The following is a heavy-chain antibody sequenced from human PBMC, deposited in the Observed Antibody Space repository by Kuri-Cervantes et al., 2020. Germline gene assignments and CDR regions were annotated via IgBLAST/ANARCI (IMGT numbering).Heavy chain of an antibody. CDR1: GFSFSGYS. J-gene: IGHJ4*02. D-gene: IGHD3-3*01. V-gene: IGHV3-48*01. CDR2: ITGSSSTI. CDR3: ARSFTRPGSRSAYYFDY. Sequence: GGSLRLSCAASGFSFSGYSMNWVRQAPGKGLEWVSYITGSSSTIYYVDSVKGRFTISRDNAKNSLYLQMNSLRAEDTAVYYCARSFTRPGSRSAYYFDYWGQGTLVTVSS.